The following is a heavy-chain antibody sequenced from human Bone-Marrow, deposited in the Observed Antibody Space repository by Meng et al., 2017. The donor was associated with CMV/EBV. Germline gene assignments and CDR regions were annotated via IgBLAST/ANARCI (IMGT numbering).Heavy chain of an antibody. Sequence: QRQLQESGPGLVKPSETLSLTCTVSGGSISSSSCYWGWNRQPQGKGLEWIGSIYYSGSTYYNPSLKSRVTISVDTSKNQFSLKLSSVTAADTAVYYCARDVYGRGWFDPWGQGTLVTVSS. V-gene: IGHV4-39*07. CDR3: ARDVYGRGWFDP. CDR2: IYYSGST. CDR1: GGSISSSSCY. J-gene: IGHJ5*02. D-gene: IGHD3-16*01.